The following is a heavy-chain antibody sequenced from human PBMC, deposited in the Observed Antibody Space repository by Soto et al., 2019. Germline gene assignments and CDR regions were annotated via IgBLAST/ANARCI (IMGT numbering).Heavy chain of an antibody. CDR1: SECISRANW. CDR2: IYLGGTT. CDR3: ARHLSTPGTRGFDS. Sequence: SETRSLTCAVGSECISRANWWNWDRQPPGKGLEWIGEIYLGGTTNYNPSLKSRVTMSIDNYKNQFFLNLASVTAADTAVYYCARHLSTPGTRGFDSWGQGTLVTVSS. V-gene: IGHV4-4*02. J-gene: IGHJ4*02.